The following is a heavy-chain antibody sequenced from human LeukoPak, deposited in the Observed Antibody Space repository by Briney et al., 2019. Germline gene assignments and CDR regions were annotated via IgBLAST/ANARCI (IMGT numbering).Heavy chain of an antibody. V-gene: IGHV3-7*01. CDR1: GFIFSRHW. Sequence: PGGSLRLSCAASGFIFSRHWMSWVRQAPGKGLEWVANIRQDETEKFYVDSVKGRFTISRDNAKNSLYLQMSNLRAEDTAFYYCVRDRYSVVIPAAGSFDIWGQGIVVTVSS. D-gene: IGHD2-2*01. CDR3: VRDRYSVVIPAAGSFDI. J-gene: IGHJ3*02. CDR2: IRQDETEK.